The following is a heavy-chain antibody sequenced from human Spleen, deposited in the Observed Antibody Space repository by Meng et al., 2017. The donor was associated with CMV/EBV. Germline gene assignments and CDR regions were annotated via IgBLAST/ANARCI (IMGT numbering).Heavy chain of an antibody. Sequence: CTVSGGSISSSSYYWGWIRQPPGKGLEWIGSIYYSGSTYYNPSLKSRVTISVDTSKNQFSLKLSSVTAADTAVYYCARGPKGGTDYWGQGTLVTVSS. CDR1: GGSISSSSYY. CDR2: IYYSGST. V-gene: IGHV4-39*07. CDR3: ARGPKGGTDY. J-gene: IGHJ4*02. D-gene: IGHD3-16*01.